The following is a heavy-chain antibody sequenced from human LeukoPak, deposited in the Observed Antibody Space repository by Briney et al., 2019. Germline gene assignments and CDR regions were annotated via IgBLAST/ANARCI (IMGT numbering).Heavy chain of an antibody. CDR2: IYYSGST. CDR1: GGSISSYY. J-gene: IGHJ6*02. CDR3: ARLGKYGSGSVDV. V-gene: IGHV4-59*01. Sequence: TSETLSLTCTVSGGSISSYYWSWIRQPPGKGLEWIGYIYYSGSTNYNPSLKSRVTISVDTSKNQFSLKLSSVTAADTAVYYCARLGKYGSGSVDVWGQGTTVTVSS. D-gene: IGHD3-10*01.